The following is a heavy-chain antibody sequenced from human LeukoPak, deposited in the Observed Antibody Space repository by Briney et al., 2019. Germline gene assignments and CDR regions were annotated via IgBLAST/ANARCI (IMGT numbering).Heavy chain of an antibody. V-gene: IGHV3-23*01. Sequence: GSLRLSCAASGFTFNSYAMSWVRQAPGKGLEWVSAISGSGGSTYYADSVKGRFTISRGNSKNTLYLQMNSLRAEDTAVYYCAKDDPHIVVVTSVFDIWGQGTMVTVSS. J-gene: IGHJ3*02. CDR1: GFTFNSYA. CDR2: ISGSGGST. D-gene: IGHD2-21*02. CDR3: AKDDPHIVVVTSVFDI.